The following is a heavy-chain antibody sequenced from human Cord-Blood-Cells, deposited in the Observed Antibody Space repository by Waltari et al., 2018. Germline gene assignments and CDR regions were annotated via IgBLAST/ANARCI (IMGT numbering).Heavy chain of an antibody. J-gene: IGHJ5*02. CDR3: ARDFSSTERGNWFDP. CDR2: IIPIFGTA. V-gene: IGHV1-69*01. CDR1: GGTFSSYA. Sequence: QVQLVQSGAEVKKPGSSVKVSCKASGGTFSSYAISWVPQAPGQGLEWMGWIIPIFGTANYAQKFQGRGTITADESTSTAYMELSSLRSEDTAVYYCARDFSSTERGNWFDPWGQGTLVTVSS. D-gene: IGHD6-6*01.